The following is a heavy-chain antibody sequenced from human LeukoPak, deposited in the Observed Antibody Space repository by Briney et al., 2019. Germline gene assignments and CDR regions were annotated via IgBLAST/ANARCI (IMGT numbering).Heavy chain of an antibody. CDR1: GGSISSSSYY. J-gene: IGHJ3*02. V-gene: IGHV4-39*01. CDR3: ARIRAPNAFDI. Sequence: PSETLSLTCTVSGGSISSSSYYWGWIRQPPGKGLEWIGSIYYSGSTYYNPSLKSRVTISVDTSKNQFSLKLSSVTAADTAVYYCARIRAPNAFDIWGQGTMVTASS. CDR2: IYYSGST.